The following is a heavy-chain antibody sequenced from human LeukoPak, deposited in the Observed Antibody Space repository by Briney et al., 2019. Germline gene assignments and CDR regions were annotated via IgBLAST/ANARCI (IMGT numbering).Heavy chain of an antibody. CDR3: AKWDFG. J-gene: IGHJ4*02. V-gene: IGHV3-74*01. CDR2: INSDGSIT. Sequence: GGSLRLSCAASGFTFRNKWMHWVRQAPGKGAVWVSRINSDGSITNYADSVKGRFTISRDNAKNTVYLQMNSLRAEDTAVYYCAKWDFGWGQGTLVTVSS. D-gene: IGHD1-26*01. CDR1: GFTFRNKW.